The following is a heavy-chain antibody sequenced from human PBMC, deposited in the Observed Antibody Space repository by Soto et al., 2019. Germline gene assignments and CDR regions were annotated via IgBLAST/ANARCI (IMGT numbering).Heavy chain of an antibody. D-gene: IGHD3-10*01. CDR3: ARDRSIRSGSYYRGVNYYGVDV. V-gene: IGHV1-18*01. Sequence: ASVKVSCKASGYTFTSYGISWVRQAPGQGLEWMGWISAYNGNTNYAQKLQGRVTMTTDTSTSTAYMELRSLRSDDTAVYYCARDRSIRSGSYYRGVNYYGVDVWGQGTTVTVSS. CDR2: ISAYNGNT. J-gene: IGHJ6*02. CDR1: GYTFTSYG.